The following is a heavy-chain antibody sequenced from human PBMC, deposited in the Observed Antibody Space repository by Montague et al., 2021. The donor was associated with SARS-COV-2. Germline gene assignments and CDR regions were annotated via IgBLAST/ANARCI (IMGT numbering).Heavy chain of an antibody. CDR2: IYWDGDQ. CDR3: ARRYDFYRAEAFDV. CDR1: GFSLNTDGVG. Sequence: PALVKPTQTLTLTCVFSGFSLNTDGVGVAWIRRPPGEALEWLALIYWDGDQRYSPSLKTRVTITKDTSRNRVVLTMTNLDPVDTATYYCARRYDFYRAEAFDVWGRGTMVTVSS. V-gene: IGHV2-5*02. J-gene: IGHJ3*01. D-gene: IGHD3-3*01.